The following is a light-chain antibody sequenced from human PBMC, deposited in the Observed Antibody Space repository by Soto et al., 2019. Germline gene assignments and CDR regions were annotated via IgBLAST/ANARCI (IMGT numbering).Light chain of an antibody. Sequence: DIQMTQSPSSLSASVGDRVTITCRASHSIDNYLSWYQQKPGKAPKLLIYAASNLQRGVSSRFSGSGSGTDFTLTIDSLQPDDFAMFYCQQCFSIPPTFGHGTKVETK. CDR1: HSIDNY. CDR3: QQCFSIPPT. J-gene: IGKJ1*01. CDR2: AAS. V-gene: IGKV1-39*01.